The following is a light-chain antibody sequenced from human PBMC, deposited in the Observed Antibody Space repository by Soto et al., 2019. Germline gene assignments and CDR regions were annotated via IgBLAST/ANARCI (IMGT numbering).Light chain of an antibody. CDR1: SSNIGAGYD. J-gene: IGLJ2*01. Sequence: QSVLTQQPSVSGAPGQRGTISCTGSSSNIGAGYDVHWYQQLPGTAPKLLIYGNSNRPSGVPDRFSGSKSGTSASLAITGLQAEDEADYYCQSYDSSLSGVVFGGGTKLTVL. CDR2: GNS. CDR3: QSYDSSLSGVV. V-gene: IGLV1-40*01.